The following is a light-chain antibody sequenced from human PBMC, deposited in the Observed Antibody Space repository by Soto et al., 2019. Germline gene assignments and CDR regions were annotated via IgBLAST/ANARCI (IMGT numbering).Light chain of an antibody. J-gene: IGKJ5*01. CDR3: QQYNNWIT. CDR2: GAS. V-gene: IGKV3-20*01. CDR1: QSVGSSY. Sequence: EIVLTQSPGTLSLSPGERATLSCRASQSVGSSYLAWYQQKPGQAPRLLIYGASSRATGIPDRFSGSGSGTEFTLTISSLQSEDFAVYYCQQYNNWITFGQGTRLEI.